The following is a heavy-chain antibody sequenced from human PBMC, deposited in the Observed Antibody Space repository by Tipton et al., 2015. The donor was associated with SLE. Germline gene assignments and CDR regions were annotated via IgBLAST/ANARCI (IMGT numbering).Heavy chain of an antibody. J-gene: IGHJ4*02. Sequence: TFSSYAMSWVRQAPGKGLEWIGSIYYSGSTYYNPSLKSRVTISVDKSKNQFSLKLSSVTAADTAVYYCARESDYSFDYWGQGTLVTVSS. V-gene: IGHV4-39*07. CDR3: ARESDYSFDY. CDR2: IYYSGST. CDR1: TFSSYA.